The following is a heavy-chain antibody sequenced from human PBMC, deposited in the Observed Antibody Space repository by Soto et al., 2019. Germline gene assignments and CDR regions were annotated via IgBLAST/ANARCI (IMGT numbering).Heavy chain of an antibody. CDR3: AKDPYSGYHIDFDY. J-gene: IGHJ4*02. D-gene: IGHD5-12*01. Sequence: GGSQRLSYAASGFTFGGYAVHWVRQAPGKGLEWVAVISYDGSNKYYADSVKGRFTISRDNAKNSLYLQINSLRAEDTAVYYCAKDPYSGYHIDFDYWGQRTLVTVTS. CDR2: ISYDGSNK. CDR1: GFTFGGYA. V-gene: IGHV3-30-3*01.